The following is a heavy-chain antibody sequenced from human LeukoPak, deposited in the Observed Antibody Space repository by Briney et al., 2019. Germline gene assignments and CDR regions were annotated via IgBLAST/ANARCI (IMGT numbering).Heavy chain of an antibody. V-gene: IGHV3-74*01. CDR2: INDDGSRT. J-gene: IGHJ5*02. CDR3: ARRVVVAATRAWFDP. D-gene: IGHD2-15*01. Sequence: SGGSLRLSCVASGFTFSSYWMHWVRQAPGKGLVWVSRINDDGSRTNYADSVKGRFTIPRDNAKNTLYLQMNSLRAEDTAVYYCARRVVVAATRAWFDPWGQGTLVTVSS. CDR1: GFTFSSYW.